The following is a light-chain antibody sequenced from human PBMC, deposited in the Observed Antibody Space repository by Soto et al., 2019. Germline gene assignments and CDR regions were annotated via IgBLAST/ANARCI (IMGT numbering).Light chain of an antibody. CDR1: RGHNSYA. J-gene: IGLJ3*02. CDR3: QTWSTDIRV. V-gene: IGLV4-69*01. CDR2: LNSDGSH. Sequence: QAVVTQPPSASASLGASVKLTCTLSRGHNSYAIAWHQQQPEKGPRYLMKLNSDGSHSKGDGIPDRFSGSSSGAERYLTISSLQSEDEADYYCQTWSTDIRVFGGGTKLTVL.